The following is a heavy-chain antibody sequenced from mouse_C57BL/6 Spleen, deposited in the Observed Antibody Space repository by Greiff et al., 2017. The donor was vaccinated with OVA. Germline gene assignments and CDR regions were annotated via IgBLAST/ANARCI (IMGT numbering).Heavy chain of an antibody. CDR1: GYAFSSYW. CDR3: ARDGSSPFDY. CDR2: IYPGDGDT. D-gene: IGHD1-1*01. J-gene: IGHJ2*01. V-gene: IGHV1-80*01. Sequence: QVQLQQSGAELVKPGASVKISCKASGYAFSSYWMNWVKQRPGKGLEWIGQIYPGDGDTNYNGKFKGKATLTADKSSSADYMQLSSLTSEDSAVYFCARDGSSPFDYWGQGTTLTVSS.